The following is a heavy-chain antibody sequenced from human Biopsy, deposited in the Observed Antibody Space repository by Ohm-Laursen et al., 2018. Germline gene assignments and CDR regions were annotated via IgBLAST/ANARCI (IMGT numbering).Heavy chain of an antibody. CDR1: TGTFNSYG. D-gene: IGHD2-2*01. J-gene: IGHJ4*02. V-gene: IGHV1-69*11. Sequence: VASVKVSCKVPTGTFNSYGIIWVRQAPGQGLEWMGRIIPILRTTAYAQTFLGRVTITADSPTSTVDMELTSLTSDDTAVYFCAREAIGYQLPCDDWGQGTLVTVSP. CDR3: AREAIGYQLPCDD. CDR2: IIPILRTT.